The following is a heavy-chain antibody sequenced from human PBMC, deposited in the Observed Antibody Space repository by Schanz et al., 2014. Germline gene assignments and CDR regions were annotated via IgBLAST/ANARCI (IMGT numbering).Heavy chain of an antibody. CDR2: ISAYNGNT. D-gene: IGHD3-3*01. Sequence: QDQLLQSGAAVKKPGASVKVSCKASGYTFTSYGISWVRQAPGQGLEWMGWISAYNGNTKYPQKLQGRVTMTTDTSTSTAYMELRSLRSDDTAVYYCARSAGRDFWSGYYTRFDYGGQGTLVTVSS. CDR3: ARSAGRDFWSGYYTRFDY. V-gene: IGHV1-18*01. CDR1: GYTFTSYG. J-gene: IGHJ4*02.